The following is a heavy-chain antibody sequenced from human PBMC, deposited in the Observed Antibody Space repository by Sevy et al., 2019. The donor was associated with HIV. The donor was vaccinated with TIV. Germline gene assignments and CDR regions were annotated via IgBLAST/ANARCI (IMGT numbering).Heavy chain of an antibody. D-gene: IGHD6-13*01. CDR1: GDSISSYY. Sequence: SLTCTVSGDSISSYYWSWIRQPPGKGLEWIGYIFYSGNTKNNPSLKSRVTISVDTSKNQFSLNLSSVTAADTAVYYCVRLHRSGIAAAGYTFDSWGQGTLVTVSS. V-gene: IGHV4-59*08. CDR3: VRLHRSGIAAAGYTFDS. CDR2: IFYSGNT. J-gene: IGHJ4*02.